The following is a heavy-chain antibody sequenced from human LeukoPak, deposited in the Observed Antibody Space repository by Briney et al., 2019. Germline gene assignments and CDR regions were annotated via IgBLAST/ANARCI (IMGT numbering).Heavy chain of an antibody. CDR1: GCSFSSYY. J-gene: IGHJ4*02. D-gene: IGHD4-17*01. Sequence: AETLSLTCAVSGCSFSSYYWSWVRRPPGKGLEWVAYIYYGGSTNYNASLKSRVTISVDKSKNKFSLQLSCVPAADTAVYYCARHNSEHGDYDFDYWGQGSL. CDR3: ARHNSEHGDYDFDY. V-gene: IGHV4-59*08. CDR2: IYYGGST.